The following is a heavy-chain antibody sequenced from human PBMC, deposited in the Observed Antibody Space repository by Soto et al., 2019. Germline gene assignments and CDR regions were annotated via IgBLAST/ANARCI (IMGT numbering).Heavy chain of an antibody. Sequence: EEQLVESGGDLVQPGGSLRLSCAASGFTVSNNYMSWVRQAPGKGLEWVSLIYSGGSTYYADSVKARFTISRDSSKNTLYLQMNSLRAEDTAMYYFAAYSHKGYWGQGTLVTVSS. CDR2: IYSGGST. J-gene: IGHJ4*02. D-gene: IGHD3-16*01. V-gene: IGHV3-66*01. CDR1: GFTVSNNY. CDR3: AAYSHKGY.